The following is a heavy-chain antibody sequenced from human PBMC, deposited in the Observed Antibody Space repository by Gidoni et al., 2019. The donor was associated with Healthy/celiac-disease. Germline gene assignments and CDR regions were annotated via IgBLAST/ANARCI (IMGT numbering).Heavy chain of an antibody. Sequence: QITLKESGPTLVKPTQTLTLTCTFSGFSLSTSGVGVGWIRQPPGKALEWLALIYWNDDKRYSPSLKSRLTITKDTSKNQVVLTMTNMDPVDTATYYCAHRRDSLKRAGYFDYWGQGTLVTVSS. J-gene: IGHJ4*02. CDR2: IYWNDDK. CDR3: AHRRDSLKRAGYFDY. CDR1: GFSLSTSGVG. V-gene: IGHV2-5*01. D-gene: IGHD3-22*01.